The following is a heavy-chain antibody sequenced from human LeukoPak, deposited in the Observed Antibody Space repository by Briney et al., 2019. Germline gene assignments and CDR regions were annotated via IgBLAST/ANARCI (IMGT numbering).Heavy chain of an antibody. CDR1: GCSISSGDYY. CDR3: ARHKWELLVPYFDY. Sequence: SETLSLTCTVSGCSISSGDYYWSWIRQPPGKGLEWIGYIYYSGSTYYNPSLKSRVTISVDTSKNQFSLKLSSVTAADTAVYYCARHKWELLVPYFDYWGQGTLVTVSS. V-gene: IGHV4-30-4*01. D-gene: IGHD1-26*01. CDR2: IYYSGST. J-gene: IGHJ4*02.